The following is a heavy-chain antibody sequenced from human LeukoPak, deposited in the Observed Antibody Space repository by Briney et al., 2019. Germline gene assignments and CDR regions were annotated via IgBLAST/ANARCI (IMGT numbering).Heavy chain of an antibody. CDR2: ISYDGSNK. J-gene: IGHJ4*02. V-gene: IGHV3-30-3*01. Sequence: PGGSLRLSCAASGFTFSSYAMHWVRQAPGKGLECVAVISYDGSNKYYADSVKGRFTISRDNSKTTLYLQMNSLRAEDTAVYYCARDAFDSSGYLFDYWGQGTLVTVSS. CDR1: GFTFSSYA. CDR3: ARDAFDSSGYLFDY. D-gene: IGHD3-22*01.